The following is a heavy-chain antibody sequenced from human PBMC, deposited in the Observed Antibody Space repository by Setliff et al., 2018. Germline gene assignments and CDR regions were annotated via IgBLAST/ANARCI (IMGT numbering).Heavy chain of an antibody. CDR2: IHHSGST. J-gene: IGHJ4*02. V-gene: IGHV4-38-2*01. CDR3: ARHFSSSWYSDY. Sequence: LSLTCAVSGYSISSGYYWGWIRQPPGKGLELIGYIHHSGSTYYNPSLKSRVTISADTSKNQFSLTLTSVTATDTAVYYCARHFSSSWYSDYWGQGTQVTVSS. D-gene: IGHD6-13*01. CDR1: GYSISSGYY.